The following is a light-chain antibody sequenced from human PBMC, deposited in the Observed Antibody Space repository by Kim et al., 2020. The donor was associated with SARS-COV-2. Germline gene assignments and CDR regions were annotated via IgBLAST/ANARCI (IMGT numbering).Light chain of an antibody. CDR2: DAS. J-gene: IGKJ5*01. CDR3: QLYNSYPRT. Sequence: DIQMTQSPSTLSASVGDRVTITCRASQSISSWLAWYQQKPGKAPKLLIYDASSLESGVPSRFSGSGSGTEFTLTISSLQPDDFATYYCQLYNSYPRTFGQGTRLEIK. CDR1: QSISSW. V-gene: IGKV1-5*01.